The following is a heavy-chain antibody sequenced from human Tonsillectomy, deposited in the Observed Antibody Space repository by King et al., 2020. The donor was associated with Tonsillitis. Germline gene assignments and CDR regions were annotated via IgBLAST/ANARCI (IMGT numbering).Heavy chain of an antibody. J-gene: IGHJ4*02. CDR3: AKDVDEDNYGSFDN. CDR2: XXXXGXXX. D-gene: IGHD5-18*01. CDR1: GFTFXXFA. V-gene: IGHV3-23*04. Sequence: DVQLVESGGGLXQPXGSLXLSXATSGFTFXXFAXXWVRXXXGXGLXXGXXXXXXGXXXGXXXXGXXXFTIPXDXXXNTLYLQVXXLRADDTAIYYCAKDVDEDNYGSFDNWGQGTLVTVSS.